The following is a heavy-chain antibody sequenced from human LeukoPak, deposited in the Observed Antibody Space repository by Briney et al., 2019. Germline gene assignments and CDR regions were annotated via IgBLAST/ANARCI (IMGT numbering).Heavy chain of an antibody. D-gene: IGHD2-21*02. CDR3: TTVVTAMPNDAFDI. CDR2: IKSKTDGGTT. V-gene: IGHV3-15*01. CDR1: GLTFNNAW. J-gene: IGHJ3*02. Sequence: GGSLRLSCAASGLTFNNAWMSWVRQAPGKGLEWVGRIKSKTDGGTTDYAAPVKGRFTISRDDSKNTLYLQMNSLRTEDTAVYYCTTVVTAMPNDAFDIWGQGTMVTVSS.